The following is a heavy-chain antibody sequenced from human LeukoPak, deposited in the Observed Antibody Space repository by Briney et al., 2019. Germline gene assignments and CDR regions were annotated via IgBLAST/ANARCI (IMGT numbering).Heavy chain of an antibody. CDR1: GYTFISYY. D-gene: IGHD4-23*01. Sequence: ASVKVSCKASGYTFISYYMHWVRQAPGQGLEWMGIINPSGGSTTYAQMFQGRVILTRDTSTRTVYMELYSLRSEDTAVYYYAKGGRDYGDSSGTDWGQGTLVTVSS. CDR3: AKGGRDYGDSSGTD. J-gene: IGHJ4*02. V-gene: IGHV1-46*01. CDR2: INPSGGST.